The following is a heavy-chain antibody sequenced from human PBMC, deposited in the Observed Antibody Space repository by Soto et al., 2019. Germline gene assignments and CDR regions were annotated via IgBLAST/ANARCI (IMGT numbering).Heavy chain of an antibody. CDR2: IIPIFGTA. J-gene: IGHJ6*02. D-gene: IGHD3-3*01. Sequence: QVQLVQSGAEVKKPGSSVKVSCKASGGTFSSYAISWVRQAPGQGLEWMGGIIPIFGTANYAQKFQGRVTITADESTSTAYMELSSLRSEDTAVYYCASTVSWSGYYTYRYYYGMDFWGQGTTVTVSS. CDR3: ASTVSWSGYYTYRYYYGMDF. V-gene: IGHV1-69*01. CDR1: GGTFSSYA.